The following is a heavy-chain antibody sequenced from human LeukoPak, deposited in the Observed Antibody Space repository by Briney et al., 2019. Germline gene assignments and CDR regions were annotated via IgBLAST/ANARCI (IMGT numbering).Heavy chain of an antibody. CDR1: GFTFSSYG. D-gene: IGHD1-26*01. J-gene: IGHJ4*02. V-gene: IGHV3-30*19. CDR2: IPYDGSNK. Sequence: GGSLRLSCAASGFTFSSYGMHWVRQAPGKGLEWVAVIPYDGSNKYYADSVKGRFTISRDNSKNTLYLQMNSLRAEDTAVYYCARERFPSGSYPGIHWGQGTLVTVSS. CDR3: ARERFPSGSYPGIH.